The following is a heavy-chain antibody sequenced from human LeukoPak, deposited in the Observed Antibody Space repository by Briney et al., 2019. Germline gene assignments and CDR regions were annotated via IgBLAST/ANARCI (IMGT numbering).Heavy chain of an antibody. CDR2: ISAYNGNT. CDR1: GYTFTSYG. CDR3: ANSRRQQLMHYFDY. J-gene: IGHJ4*02. D-gene: IGHD6-13*01. Sequence: ASVKVSCKASGYTFTSYGISWVRQAPGQGLKWMGWISAYNGNTNYAQKLQGRVTMTTDTSTSTAYMELSSLRSEDTAVYYCANSRRQQLMHYFDYWGQGTLVTVSS. V-gene: IGHV1-18*01.